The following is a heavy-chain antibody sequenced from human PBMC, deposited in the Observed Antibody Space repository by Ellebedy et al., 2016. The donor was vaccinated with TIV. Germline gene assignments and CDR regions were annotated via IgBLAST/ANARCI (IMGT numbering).Heavy chain of an antibody. J-gene: IGHJ6*02. Sequence: SETLSLTCTVSGGSMSSYYWSWIRQPPGKGLEWLGYIYYTGSTNYNPSLKSRLTISVDTSKNQFSLKLSSVTAADTAVYYCARHVEMEWLLSPVYGMDVWGQGTTVTVSS. CDR1: GGSMSSYY. D-gene: IGHD3-3*01. CDR2: IYYTGST. CDR3: ARHVEMEWLLSPVYGMDV. V-gene: IGHV4-59*08.